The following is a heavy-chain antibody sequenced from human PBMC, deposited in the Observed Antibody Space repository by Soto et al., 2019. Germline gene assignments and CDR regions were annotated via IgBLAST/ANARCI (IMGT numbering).Heavy chain of an antibody. Sequence: SETLSLTCSVSGASIDNYYYSWIRQPPGKGLEWIGEINHSGSTNYNPSLKSRVTISVDTSKNQFSLKLSSVTAADTAVYYCARGSAVADYWGQGTLVTVSS. CDR3: ARGSAVADY. J-gene: IGHJ4*02. D-gene: IGHD6-19*01. V-gene: IGHV4-34*01. CDR2: INHSGST. CDR1: GASIDNYY.